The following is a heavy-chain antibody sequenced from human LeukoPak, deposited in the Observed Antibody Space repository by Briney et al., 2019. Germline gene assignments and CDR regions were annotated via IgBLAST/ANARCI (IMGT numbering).Heavy chain of an antibody. CDR3: ARYGMAAEGIWWFDP. V-gene: IGHV4-34*01. Sequence: SETLSLTCAVYGGSLNGYYWSWIRQPPGKRLEWIGEIDHSGSTQYNPSLKIRVTISLDTSKKQFSLKLTSLTAADTAFYYCARYGMAAEGIWWFDPWGQGTLVTVSS. J-gene: IGHJ5*02. CDR2: IDHSGST. CDR1: GGSLNGYY. D-gene: IGHD6-13*01.